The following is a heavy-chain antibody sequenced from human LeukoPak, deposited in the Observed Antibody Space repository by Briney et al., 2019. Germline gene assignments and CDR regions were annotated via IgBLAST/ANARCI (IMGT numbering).Heavy chain of an antibody. D-gene: IGHD3-3*01. V-gene: IGHV4-30-2*01. CDR1: GGSISSGGYY. CDR3: ARVASDFWSGYPIDY. Sequence: SETLSLTCTVSGGSISSGGYYWSWIRQPPGKGLEWIGYIYHSGSTYYNPSLKSRVTISVDRSKNQFSLKLSSVTAADTAVYYCARVASDFWSGYPIDYWGQGTLVTVSS. CDR2: IYHSGST. J-gene: IGHJ4*02.